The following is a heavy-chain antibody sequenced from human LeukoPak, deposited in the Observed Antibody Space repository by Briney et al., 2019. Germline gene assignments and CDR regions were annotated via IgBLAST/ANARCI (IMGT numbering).Heavy chain of an antibody. J-gene: IGHJ4*02. D-gene: IGHD6-13*01. CDR2: IYHSGST. CDR3: ARVTGYMTEDYFDY. CDR1: GYSISSGYY. Sequence: SETLSLTCTVSGYSISSGYYWGWIRQPPGKGLEWIGSIYHSGSTYYNPSLKSRVTISVDTSQNQFSLRLSSVTAADTAVYYCARVTGYMTEDYFDYWGQGTLITVSS. V-gene: IGHV4-38-2*02.